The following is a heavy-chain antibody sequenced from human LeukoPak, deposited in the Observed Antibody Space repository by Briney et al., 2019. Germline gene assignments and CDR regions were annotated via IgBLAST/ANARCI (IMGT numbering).Heavy chain of an antibody. CDR1: GYTFTGYY. J-gene: IGHJ4*02. Sequence: ASVKVSCKASGYTFTGYYMHWVRQAPGQGLEWMGWINPNSGGTNYAQKLQGRVTMTTDTSTSTAYMELRSLRSDDTAVYYCARDPNYYYDSSGYSWDYWGQGTLVTVSS. V-gene: IGHV1-2*02. CDR3: ARDPNYYYDSSGYSWDY. CDR2: INPNSGGT. D-gene: IGHD3-22*01.